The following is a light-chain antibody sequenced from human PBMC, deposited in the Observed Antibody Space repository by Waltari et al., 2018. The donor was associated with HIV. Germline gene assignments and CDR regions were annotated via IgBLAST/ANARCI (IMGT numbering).Light chain of an antibody. J-gene: IGLJ3*02. CDR1: SGSIASNY. V-gene: IGLV6-57*03. CDR2: GDN. CDR3: QSYDSSNHAV. Sequence: NFMLTQPHSVSESPGKTVTVSCTRSSGSIASNYVQWYQQRPGSAPTTVIYGDNQRPSGVPDRFSGPIDSSSNSASLTISGLKTEDEADYYCQSYDSSNHAVFGGGTKLTVL.